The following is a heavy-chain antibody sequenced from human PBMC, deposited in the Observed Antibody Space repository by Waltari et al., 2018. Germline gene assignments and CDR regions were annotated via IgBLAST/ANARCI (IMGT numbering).Heavy chain of an antibody. CDR2: MNPNSGNT. CDR3: ARAIVATIYWFDP. CDR1: GYTFTSYD. D-gene: IGHD5-12*01. Sequence: QVQLVQSGAEVKKPGASVKVSCTASGYTFTSYDINWVRQATGQGLEWMGWMNPNSGNTGYAQKFQGRVTMTRDTSISTAYMELSRLRSDDTAVYYCARAIVATIYWFDPWGQGTLVTVSS. V-gene: IGHV1-8*01. J-gene: IGHJ5*02.